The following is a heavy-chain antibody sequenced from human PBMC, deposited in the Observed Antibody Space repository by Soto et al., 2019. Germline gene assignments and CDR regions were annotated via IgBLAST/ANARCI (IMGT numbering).Heavy chain of an antibody. Sequence: EFQVLESGGGWVQPGGSLRLSCAASGFSFSSTDMSWVRQAPGKGLEWVSTILDTGTTVFYADSVKGRFTVSRDNSHKTLFVQMNNLGAQDTGVYYFVKKSGLFKNRGQGTLVAVSS. CDR2: ILDTGTTV. J-gene: IGHJ4*02. CDR3: VKKSGLFKN. V-gene: IGHV3-23*01. CDR1: GFSFSSTD. D-gene: IGHD3-10*02.